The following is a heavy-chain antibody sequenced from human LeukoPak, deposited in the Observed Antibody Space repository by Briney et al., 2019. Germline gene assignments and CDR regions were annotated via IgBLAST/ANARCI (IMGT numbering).Heavy chain of an antibody. D-gene: IGHD5-18*01. CDR3: ARVGYNYAPNFDY. Sequence: GGSLRLSCAASGFTFSSYVMSWVRQAPGKGLEWVSAISGSGGSTSNADSVKGRFTISRDNSKNTLYLQMNSLRAEDTAVYYCARVGYNYAPNFDYWGQGTLVTVSS. J-gene: IGHJ4*02. CDR2: ISGSGGST. CDR1: GFTFSSYV. V-gene: IGHV3-23*01.